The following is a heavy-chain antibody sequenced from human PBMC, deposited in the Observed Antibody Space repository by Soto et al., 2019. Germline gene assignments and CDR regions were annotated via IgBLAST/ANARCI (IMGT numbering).Heavy chain of an antibody. D-gene: IGHD3-10*01. CDR3: ARGSYDSYAGFFGMDV. CDR2: IIPFSGTV. Sequence: QVQLVQYGAEVKKPGSSVKVSCKASGGSFMSQAISWVRQAPGQVPEWMGGIIPFSGTVTYTQRFQGRLTLTADEPTKTADMELSSLRSEDTAVYYCARGSYDSYAGFFGMDVWGQGTTVTVS. J-gene: IGHJ6*02. V-gene: IGHV1-69*01. CDR1: GGSFMSQA.